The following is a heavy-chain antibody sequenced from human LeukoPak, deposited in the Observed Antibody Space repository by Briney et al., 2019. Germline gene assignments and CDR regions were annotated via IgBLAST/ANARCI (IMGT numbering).Heavy chain of an antibody. CDR3: AKDPNGDHIGAFDF. Sequence: GGSLRLSCAASGFTFSNYALVWVRQAPGEGLEWVSAITGSGGGTDYADSVKGRFTISRDNSKNTLYLQMSSLRAEDTAVYYCAKDPNGDHIGAFDFWGQGTMVTVSS. D-gene: IGHD4-17*01. V-gene: IGHV3-23*01. CDR2: ITGSGGGT. J-gene: IGHJ3*01. CDR1: GFTFSNYA.